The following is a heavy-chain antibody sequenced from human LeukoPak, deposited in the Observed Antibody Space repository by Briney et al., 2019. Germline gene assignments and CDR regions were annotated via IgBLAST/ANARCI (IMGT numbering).Heavy chain of an antibody. Sequence: AASVTVSFKASGYTFTGYYMHWVRQAPGQGLEWMGWINPNSGGTNYAQKFQGRVTMTRDTSISTAYMELSRLRSDDTAVYYCARDRRDGYNLVWFDPWGQGTLVTVSS. CDR1: GYTFTGYY. J-gene: IGHJ5*02. V-gene: IGHV1-2*02. D-gene: IGHD5-24*01. CDR3: ARDRRDGYNLVWFDP. CDR2: INPNSGGT.